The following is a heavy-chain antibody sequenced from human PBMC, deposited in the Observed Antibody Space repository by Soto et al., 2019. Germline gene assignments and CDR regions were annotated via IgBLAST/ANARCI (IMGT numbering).Heavy chain of an antibody. Sequence: YVTLCLTCTVSSDSISSYYWSWIRQPPGKRLPWIGYISYSGRTTYNPSLKSRVSITVDRTKNHDSLKLSSVTAADTAVYSCARGYKWLDKWGQGALVTVSS. CDR3: ARGYKWLDK. CDR2: ISYSGRT. J-gene: IGHJ4*02. V-gene: IGHV4-59*01. CDR1: SDSISSYY. D-gene: IGHD1-20*01.